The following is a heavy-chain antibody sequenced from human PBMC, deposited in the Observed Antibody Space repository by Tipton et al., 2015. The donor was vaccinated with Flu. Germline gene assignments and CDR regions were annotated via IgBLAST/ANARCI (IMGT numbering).Heavy chain of an antibody. Sequence: TLSLTCTVSGYSISSNYYWGWIRQAPGTGLEWIGRIYTSGGSKYNPSLRGRLTMSVDASKKEFSLKLSSVTAADTAVYYCARGSGSGTFMIFDFWGQGTLVTVSS. D-gene: IGHD3-10*01. CDR3: ARGSGSGTFMIFDF. J-gene: IGHJ4*02. CDR2: IYTSGGS. CDR1: GYSISSNYY. V-gene: IGHV4-38-2*02.